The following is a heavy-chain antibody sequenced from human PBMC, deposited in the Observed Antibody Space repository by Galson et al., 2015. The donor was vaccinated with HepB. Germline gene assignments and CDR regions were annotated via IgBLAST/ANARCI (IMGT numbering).Heavy chain of an antibody. CDR2: IYWDDHK. CDR1: GLSLSTSGVR. CDR3: SRIRMSGFWSGYSRYYFDY. V-gene: IGHV2-5*02. Sequence: LVRDTHTLTLNCTFSGLSLSTSGVRVGWIRQPPGKALELLALIYWDDHKRDSPSLTNRLPITKDTSKSQVVLTMTNMDPVDTATYFCSRIRMSGFWSGYSRYYFDYWGQGTLVTVSS. D-gene: IGHD3-3*01. J-gene: IGHJ4*02.